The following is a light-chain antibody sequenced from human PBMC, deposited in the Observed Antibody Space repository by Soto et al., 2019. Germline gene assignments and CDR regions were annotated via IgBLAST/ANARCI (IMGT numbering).Light chain of an antibody. CDR3: MQSQQSPPT. CDR2: FGS. J-gene: IGKJ1*01. CDR1: QSLLQSNGYNY. Sequence: DIVMTQSPLSLPVTPGEPASISCSSSQSLLQSNGYNYLDWYPQKPGQSPQLLIYFGSYRASGVPDRFSGSGLGTVFTLKIRRVEAEDVGVYYCMQSQQSPPTFGQGTKVDIK. V-gene: IGKV2-28*01.